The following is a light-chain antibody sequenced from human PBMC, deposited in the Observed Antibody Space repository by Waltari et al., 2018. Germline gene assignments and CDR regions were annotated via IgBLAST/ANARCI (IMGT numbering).Light chain of an antibody. CDR3: QQYNSYSQGT. CDR2: KAS. Sequence: DIQMTQSPSTLSASVGDRVTITCRASQSISSWLAWYQQKPGKAPKLLFYKASSLESGVPSRFSGSGSGTEFTLTISSLQPDDFATYYCQQYNSYSQGTFGQGTKLEIK. J-gene: IGKJ2*01. V-gene: IGKV1-5*03. CDR1: QSISSW.